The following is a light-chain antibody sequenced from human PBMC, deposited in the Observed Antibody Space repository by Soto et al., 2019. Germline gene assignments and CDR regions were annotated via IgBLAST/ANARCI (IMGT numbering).Light chain of an antibody. CDR3: QKYNSAPLT. V-gene: IGKV1-27*01. J-gene: IGKJ4*01. CDR1: QGIAPY. CDR2: ATT. Sequence: DVQMTQSPSSLSAFVGDRVTITCRASQGIAPYLAWFQQKPGKVPQLMIYATTTLQSVVPSRFSGSVSGTDFTLTINSLQPEEVGTYYCQKYNSAPLTFGGGTKVEIK.